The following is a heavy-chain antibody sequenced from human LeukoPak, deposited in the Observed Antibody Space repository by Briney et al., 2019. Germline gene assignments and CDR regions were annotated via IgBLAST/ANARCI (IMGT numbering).Heavy chain of an antibody. D-gene: IGHD3-22*01. Sequence: GASVTVSCKASGYTFTSYYMHWVRQAPGQGLEWMGIINPSGGSTSYAQKFQGRVTMTRDTSTSTVYMELSSLRSEDTAVYYCARVGDYDSSGYFYFHHWGQGTLVTVSS. J-gene: IGHJ1*01. CDR2: INPSGGST. V-gene: IGHV1-46*01. CDR3: ARVGDYDSSGYFYFHH. CDR1: GYTFTSYY.